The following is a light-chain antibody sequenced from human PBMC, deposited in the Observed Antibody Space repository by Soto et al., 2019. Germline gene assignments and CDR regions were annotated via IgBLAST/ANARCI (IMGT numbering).Light chain of an antibody. CDR3: SSYASSRAYF. Sequence: QSALTQPPSVSGSPGQSITISCTGTSSDVGGYNYVSWYQQQSGKAPKLMIHEVNNRPSGVSDRFSGSKSGNTASLTISGLQAEDEADYYCSSYASSRAYFFGGGTKVTVL. J-gene: IGLJ1*01. CDR1: SSDVGGYNY. CDR2: EVN. V-gene: IGLV2-14*01.